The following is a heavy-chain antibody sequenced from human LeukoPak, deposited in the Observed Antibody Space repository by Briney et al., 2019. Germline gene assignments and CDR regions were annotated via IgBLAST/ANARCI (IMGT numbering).Heavy chain of an antibody. V-gene: IGHV4-39*07. CDR3: ASCIAVAGTRCFDY. D-gene: IGHD6-19*01. J-gene: IGHJ4*02. CDR1: GGSISSSSYY. CDR2: IYYSGST. Sequence: SETLSLTCTVSGGSISSSSYYWGWIRQPPGKGLEWVGIIYYSGSTYYNPSLKSRVTISVDTSKNQFSLKLSSVTAADTAVYYCASCIAVAGTRCFDYWGQGTLVTVSS.